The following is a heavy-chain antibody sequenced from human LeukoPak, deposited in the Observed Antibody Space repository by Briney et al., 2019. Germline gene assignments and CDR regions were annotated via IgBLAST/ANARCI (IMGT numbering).Heavy chain of an antibody. J-gene: IGHJ3*02. CDR1: GFTFSSYA. CDR3: AKALVVVTAISDAFDI. CDR2: ISGSGGST. V-gene: IGHV3-23*01. D-gene: IGHD2-21*02. Sequence: GGSLRLSCAASGFTFSSYAMSWVRPAPGKGLEWVSAISGSGGSTYYADSVKGRFTISRDNSKNTLYLQMNSLRAEDTAVYYCAKALVVVTAISDAFDIWGQGTMVTVSS.